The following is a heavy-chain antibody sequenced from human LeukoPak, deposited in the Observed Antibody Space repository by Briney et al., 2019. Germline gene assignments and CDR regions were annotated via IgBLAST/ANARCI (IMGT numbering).Heavy chain of an antibody. CDR2: IYYSGST. J-gene: IGHJ3*02. CDR3: AASGRDGYNGDAFDI. V-gene: IGHV4-39*07. CDR1: GGSISSSSYY. D-gene: IGHD5-24*01. Sequence: SETLSLTCTVSGGSISSSSYYWGWIRQPPGKGLEWIGSIYYSGSTYYNPSLKSRVTISVDTSKNQFSLKLSSVTAADTAVYYCAASGRDGYNGDAFDIWGQGTMVTVSS.